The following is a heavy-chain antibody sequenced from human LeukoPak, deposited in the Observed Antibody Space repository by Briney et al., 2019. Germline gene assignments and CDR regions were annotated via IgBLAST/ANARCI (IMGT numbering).Heavy chain of an antibody. V-gene: IGHV3-23*01. CDR1: GFTFSSYA. J-gene: IGHJ4*02. CDR2: ISASGDNS. Sequence: PGGSLRLSCAACGFTFSSYAMSWVRQAPGKGLEWVSGISASGDNSYYGDSVKGRFTISRDNSKNTLYLQMNSLRAEDTAIYHCAKDLHISSWPIHYWGQGTLVTVSS. CDR3: AKDLHISSWPIHY. D-gene: IGHD6-13*01.